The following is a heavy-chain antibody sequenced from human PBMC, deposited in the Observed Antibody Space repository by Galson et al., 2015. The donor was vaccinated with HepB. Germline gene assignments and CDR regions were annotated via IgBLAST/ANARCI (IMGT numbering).Heavy chain of an antibody. J-gene: IGHJ4*02. D-gene: IGHD1-14*01. V-gene: IGHV4-30-2*01. CDR1: GGSISSGGYS. CDR3: ARGRNPHEGPYYFDY. Sequence: LSLTCAVSGGSISSGGYSWSWIRQPPGKGLEWIGYIYHSGSTYYNPSLKSRVTISVDRSKNQFSLKLSSVTAADTAVYYCARGRNPHEGPYYFDYWGQGTLVTVSS. CDR2: IYHSGST.